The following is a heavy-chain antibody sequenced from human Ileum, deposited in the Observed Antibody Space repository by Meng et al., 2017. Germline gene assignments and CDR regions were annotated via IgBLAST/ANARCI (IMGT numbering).Heavy chain of an antibody. V-gene: IGHV2-5*02. CDR3: GHWNRFGYVNADY. CDR1: GFSLITSVVG. D-gene: IGHD1/OR15-1a*01. CDR2: IYWDDDT. Sequence: QIHSTAPFAPLGHPTRSLPLTSTFSGFSLITSVVGGGLIRQPPGKALEWLALIYWDDDTRYRPSLKSRLTITKDTPKNQVVLTMTNMDPVDTATYYCGHWNRFGYVNADYWGQGTLVTVPS. J-gene: IGHJ4*02.